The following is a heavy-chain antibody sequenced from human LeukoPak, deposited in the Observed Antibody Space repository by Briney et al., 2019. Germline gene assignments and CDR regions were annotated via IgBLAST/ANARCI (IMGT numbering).Heavy chain of an antibody. Sequence: GGSLRLSCAASGFTFSSYGMHWVRQAPGKGLEWVAVISYDGSNKYYADSVKGRFTISRDNSKNTLYLQMNSLRAEDTAVYYCAKDSRGVWAFDYWGQGTLVTVSS. J-gene: IGHJ4*02. CDR3: AKDSRGVWAFDY. CDR2: ISYDGSNK. V-gene: IGHV3-30*18. D-gene: IGHD5/OR15-5a*01. CDR1: GFTFSSYG.